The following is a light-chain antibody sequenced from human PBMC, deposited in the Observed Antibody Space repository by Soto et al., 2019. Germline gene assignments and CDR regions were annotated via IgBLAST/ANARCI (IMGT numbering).Light chain of an antibody. J-gene: IGLJ2*01. V-gene: IGLV1-47*01. CDR3: AAWDASLSGVV. CDR2: RNN. Sequence: QSVLTQPPSASGTPGQRVTISCSGSSSNIGSNFVYWYQQLPGTAPKLLIYRNNQRPSGVPDRFSGSKSGTSASLAISGLRSEDEAGYYCAAWDASLSGVVFGGGTKLTVL. CDR1: SSNIGSNF.